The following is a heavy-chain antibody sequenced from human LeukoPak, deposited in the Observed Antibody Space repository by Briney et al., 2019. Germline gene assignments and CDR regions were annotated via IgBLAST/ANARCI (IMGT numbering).Heavy chain of an antibody. V-gene: IGHV1-2*02. CDR3: ARDLGYDSSGYWY. CDR2: TNPNSGDT. D-gene: IGHD3-22*01. Sequence: ASVKVSCKASGYTFTGYYMHWVRQAPGQGLEWMGWTNPNSGDTNFAQKFQGRVTMTTDTSISTAYMELSRLRSDDTAMYYCARDLGYDSSGYWYWGQGTLVTVSS. J-gene: IGHJ4*02. CDR1: GYTFTGYY.